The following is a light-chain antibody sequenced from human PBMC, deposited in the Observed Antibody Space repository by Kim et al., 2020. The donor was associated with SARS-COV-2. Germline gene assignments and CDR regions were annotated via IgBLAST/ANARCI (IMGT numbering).Light chain of an antibody. Sequence: VSPGERATLSCRASQSVTDSLAWYQQRPGQAPRLLIYGTSTRATDIPARFSGSGYGTEFTLTISSLQSEDFALYYCQQYDRWPQTFGQGTKVDIK. CDR1: QSVTDS. V-gene: IGKV3-15*01. CDR2: GTS. J-gene: IGKJ1*01. CDR3: QQYDRWPQT.